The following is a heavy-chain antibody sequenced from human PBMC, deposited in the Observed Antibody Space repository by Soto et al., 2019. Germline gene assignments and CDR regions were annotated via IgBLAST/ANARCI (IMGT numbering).Heavy chain of an antibody. D-gene: IGHD7-27*01. Sequence: ASVKVSCKASGYTFSSYAMHWVRQAPGQRLEWMGWINAGYGNTKSSQKFQDRVTISRDTSASTAYMELTSPRSEDTAVYYCARDTGDGTFDFWGQGTLVTVSS. CDR3: ARDTGDGTFDF. CDR2: INAGYGNT. V-gene: IGHV1-3*01. CDR1: GYTFSSYA. J-gene: IGHJ4*02.